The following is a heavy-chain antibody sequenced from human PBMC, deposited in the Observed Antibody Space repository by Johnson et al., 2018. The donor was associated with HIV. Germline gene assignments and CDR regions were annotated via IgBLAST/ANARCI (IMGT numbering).Heavy chain of an antibody. J-gene: IGHJ3*02. CDR3: ALTYTGGVHAFDS. CDR2: ISWDGDKT. V-gene: IGHV3-43*01. D-gene: IGHD3-16*01. CDR1: GFNFDDYT. Sequence: VQLVESGGGVVRPGGSLRLSCAASGFNFDDYTMHWVRQVPGKGLEWVSLISWDGDKTYYADSVWGLFIISRDNSKNSLFLQLNNLRIVDTALYYCALTYTGGVHAFDSWGQGTMVTVSS.